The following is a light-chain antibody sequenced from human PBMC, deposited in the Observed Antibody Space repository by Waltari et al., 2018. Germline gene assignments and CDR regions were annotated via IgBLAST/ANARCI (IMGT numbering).Light chain of an antibody. J-gene: IGLJ3*02. CDR1: SPNIGRHT. CDR2: SNN. CDR3: AAWDDSLNAVV. V-gene: IGLV1-44*01. Sequence: QSVVTQPPSASGTPGQRVTISCSGSSPNIGRHTVNWYQQRPGTAPKLLFYSNNQRPSGVPDRFSGSKSGTSASLAISGLQSEDEADYYCAAWDDSLNAVVFGGGTKLTVL.